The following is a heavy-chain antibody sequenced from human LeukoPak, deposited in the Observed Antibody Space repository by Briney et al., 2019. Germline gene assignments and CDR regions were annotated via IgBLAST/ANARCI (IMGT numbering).Heavy chain of an antibody. CDR2: ISSSSSYI. Sequence: PGGSLRLSCAASGFTFSSYSMNWVRQAPGKGLEWVSSISSSSSYIYCADSVKGRFTITRDNAKNSLYLQMNSLRAEDTAVYYCASLASHYMDVWGKGTTVTVSS. V-gene: IGHV3-21*01. J-gene: IGHJ6*03. CDR1: GFTFSSYS. CDR3: ASLASHYMDV.